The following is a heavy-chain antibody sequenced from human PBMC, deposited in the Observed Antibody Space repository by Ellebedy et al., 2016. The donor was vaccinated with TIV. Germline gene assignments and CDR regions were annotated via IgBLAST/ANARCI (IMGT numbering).Heavy chain of an antibody. D-gene: IGHD6-19*01. CDR1: GFTFSSYS. V-gene: IGHV3-21*01. CDR2: ISSSSSYI. J-gene: IGHJ4*02. CDR3: ARGRIAVAGPEY. Sequence: GESLKISXAASGFTFSSYSMNWVRQAPGKGLEWVSSISSSSSYIYYADSVKGRFTISRDNAKNSLYLQMNSLRAEDTAVYYCARGRIAVAGPEYWGQGTLVTVSS.